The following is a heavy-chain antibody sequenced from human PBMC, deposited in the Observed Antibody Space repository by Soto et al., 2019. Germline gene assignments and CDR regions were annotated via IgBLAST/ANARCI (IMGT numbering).Heavy chain of an antibody. Sequence: QVQLVQAGVEVKKPGASVKVSCKASGYTFTSYGIIWVRQAPGHGLEWMGWISAYNGNTNYPQKLQGRVTMTTDTTTSTAYMELRSLRSDDTAVYCCARDLGLGPGTTGFRGMDVWGQGTTVTVSS. CDR2: ISAYNGNT. CDR3: ARDLGLGPGTTGFRGMDV. CDR1: GYTFTSYG. V-gene: IGHV1-18*01. J-gene: IGHJ6*02. D-gene: IGHD1-7*01.